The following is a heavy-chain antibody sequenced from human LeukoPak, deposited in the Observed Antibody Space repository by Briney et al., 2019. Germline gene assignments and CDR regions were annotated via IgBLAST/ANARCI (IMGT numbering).Heavy chain of an antibody. CDR3: ARGRSLDSGSYSGGVY. CDR2: IYYSGST. V-gene: IGHV4-31*03. D-gene: IGHD1-26*01. J-gene: IGHJ4*02. CDR1: GGSISSGGYY. Sequence: SETLSLTCTVSGGSISSGGYYWSWIRQHPGKGLEWIGYIYYSGSTYYNPSLKSRVTISVDTSKNQFSLKLSSVTAADTAVYYCARGRSLDSGSYSGGVYWGQGTLVTVSS.